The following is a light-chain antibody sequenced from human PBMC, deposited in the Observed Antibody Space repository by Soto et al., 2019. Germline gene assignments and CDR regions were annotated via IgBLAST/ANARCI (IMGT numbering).Light chain of an antibody. CDR2: DVS. CDR1: SSDVGFYNY. CDR3: SSFTSSSTYV. J-gene: IGLJ1*01. V-gene: IGLV2-14*03. Sequence: QSVLTQPASVSGSPGQSITISCTGTSSDVGFYNYVSWYQHHPGNAPKLMIYDVSNRPSGVSNRFSGSKSGNTASLTISGLQGEDEADYYCSSFTSSSTYVFGTGTKLTVL.